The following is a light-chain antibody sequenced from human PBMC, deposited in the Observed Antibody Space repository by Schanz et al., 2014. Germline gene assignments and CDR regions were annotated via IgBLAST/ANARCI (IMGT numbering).Light chain of an antibody. CDR2: RNN. CDR1: SSNIGSNY. J-gene: IGLJ3*02. CDR3: ATWDDSVSGWV. V-gene: IGLV1-47*01. Sequence: QSVLTQPPSASGTPGQRVTISCSGSSSNIGSNYVYWYQQLPGTAPKLLIYRNNQRPSGVPDRFSGSKSGTSASLAIGGLRSEDEADYYCATWDDSVSGWVFGGGTKLTVL.